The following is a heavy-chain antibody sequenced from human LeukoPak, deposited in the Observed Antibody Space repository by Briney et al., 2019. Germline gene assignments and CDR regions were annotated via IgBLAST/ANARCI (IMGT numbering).Heavy chain of an antibody. J-gene: IGHJ5*02. CDR2: INPSGGST. D-gene: IGHD6-19*01. CDR3: ARTAVAGTYFSWFDP. Sequence: ASVKVSCKASGYIFTNYYIHWVRQAPGQGLEWMGIINPSGGSTSYPQKFQGRVTMTRDTSTSTVYMELSSLRSEDTAVYFCARTAVAGTYFSWFDPWGQGTLVTVFS. CDR1: GYIFTNYY. V-gene: IGHV1-46*01.